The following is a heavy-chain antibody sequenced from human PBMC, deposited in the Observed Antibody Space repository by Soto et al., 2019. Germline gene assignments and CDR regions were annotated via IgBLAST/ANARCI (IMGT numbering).Heavy chain of an antibody. D-gene: IGHD2-15*01. CDR3: ARGHLREVVAATVRFDP. CDR1: GGSISSSSYY. CDR2: MYYSGST. V-gene: IGHV4-39*07. J-gene: IGHJ5*02. Sequence: SETLSLTCSVSGGSISSSSYYWAWIRQPPGKGLEWIGSMYYSGSTYYNTSLKSRVTISVDTSKNQFSLKLSSVTAADTAVYYCARGHLREVVAATVRFDPWGQGTLVTVSS.